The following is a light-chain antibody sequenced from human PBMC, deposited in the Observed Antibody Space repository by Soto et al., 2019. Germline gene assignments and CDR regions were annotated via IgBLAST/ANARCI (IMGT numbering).Light chain of an antibody. CDR1: SSDVGGYNY. CDR3: SSYTSSGTLV. CDR2: AVS. Sequence: QSALTQPASVSGSPGQTITISCAGTSSDVGGYNYVSWYQQHPGKVPHLMIYAVSHRPSGVSNRCSGSKSGNSASLTISGLQAEDEADYYCSSYTSSGTLVFGGGTKLTVL. J-gene: IGLJ2*01. V-gene: IGLV2-14*01.